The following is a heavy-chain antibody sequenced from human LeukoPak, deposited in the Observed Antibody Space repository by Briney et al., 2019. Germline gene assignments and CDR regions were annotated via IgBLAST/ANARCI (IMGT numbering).Heavy chain of an antibody. CDR2: IYHSGST. D-gene: IGHD4-17*01. Sequence: KSSETLSLTCAVSGGSISGSNWWSWVRQPPGKGLEWIGEIYHSGSTNYNPSLKSRVTISVDKSKNQFSLKLSSVTAADTAVYYCARRPRRDDYGDYGTWDYWGQGTLVTVSS. V-gene: IGHV4-4*02. J-gene: IGHJ4*02. CDR3: ARRPRRDDYGDYGTWDY. CDR1: GGSISGSNW.